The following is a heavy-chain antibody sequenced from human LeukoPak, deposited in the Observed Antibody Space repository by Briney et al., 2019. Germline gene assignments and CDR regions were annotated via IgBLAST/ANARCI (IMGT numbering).Heavy chain of an antibody. J-gene: IGHJ4*02. Sequence: SETLSLTCTVSGGSISSYYWNWIRQPPGKGLEWIGYIYYSGTTNYNPPLKSRVTISLDTSKNQFSLKLNSVTAADTAVYYCARPHYDFWSGYYYWGQGTLVTVSS. CDR2: IYYSGTT. V-gene: IGHV4-59*01. CDR1: GGSISSYY. D-gene: IGHD3-3*01. CDR3: ARPHYDFWSGYYY.